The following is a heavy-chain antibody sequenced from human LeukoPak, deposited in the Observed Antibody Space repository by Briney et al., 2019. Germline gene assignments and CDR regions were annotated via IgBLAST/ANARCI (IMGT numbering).Heavy chain of an antibody. J-gene: IGHJ4*02. D-gene: IGHD3-10*01. CDR3: ARVRYYYGSGPRYYFDY. V-gene: IGHV4-34*01. CDR2: INHSGST. Sequence: PSETLSLTCAVYGGSFSGYYWSWIRQPPGKGLEWIGEINHSGSTNYNPSLKSRVTISVDTPKNQFSLKLSSVTAADTAVYYCARVRYYYGSGPRYYFDYWGQGTLVTVSS. CDR1: GGSFSGYY.